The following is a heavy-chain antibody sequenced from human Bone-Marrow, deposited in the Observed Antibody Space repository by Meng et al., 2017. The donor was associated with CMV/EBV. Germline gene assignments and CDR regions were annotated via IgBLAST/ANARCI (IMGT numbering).Heavy chain of an antibody. CDR1: GFTFSSYS. V-gene: IGHV3-30*03. CDR2: ISYDGSNK. J-gene: IGHJ4*02. CDR3: ARDKIVVVVAATPYFDY. D-gene: IGHD2-15*01. Sequence: GESLKISCAASGFTFSSYSMNWVRQAPGKGLEWVAVISYDGSNKYYADSVKGRFTISRDNSKNTLYLQMNSLRAEDTAVYYCARDKIVVVVAATPYFDYCGQGTLVTVSS.